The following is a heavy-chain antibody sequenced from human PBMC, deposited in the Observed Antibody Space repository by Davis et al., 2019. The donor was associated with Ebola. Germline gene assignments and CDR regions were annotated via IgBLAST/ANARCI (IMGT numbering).Heavy chain of an antibody. CDR1: GFTFSSYW. CDR2: INSDGSST. CDR3: ARDGCSSTSCYYVNYGMDV. J-gene: IGHJ6*02. V-gene: IGHV3-74*01. Sequence: HTGGSLRLSCAASGFTFSSYWMHWVRQAPGKGLVWVSRINSDGSSTSYADSVKGRFTISRDNAKNTLYLQMNSLRAEDTAVYYCARDGCSSTSCYYVNYGMDVWGQGTTVTVSS. D-gene: IGHD2-2*01.